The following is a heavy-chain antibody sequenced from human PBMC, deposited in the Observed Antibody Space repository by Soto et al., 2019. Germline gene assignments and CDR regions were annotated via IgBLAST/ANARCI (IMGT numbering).Heavy chain of an antibody. J-gene: IGHJ4*02. CDR1: GGSFSGYY. CDR3: ARGPKYQLGGFDY. V-gene: IGHV4-34*01. D-gene: IGHD2-2*01. Sequence: QVQLQQWGAGLLKPSETLSLTCAVYGGSFSGYYWSWIRQPPGKGLEWIGEINHSGSTNYNPSLTSRVTISVATSKPQFSLKLSSVTAADTAVYYCARGPKYQLGGFDYWGQGTLVTVSS. CDR2: INHSGST.